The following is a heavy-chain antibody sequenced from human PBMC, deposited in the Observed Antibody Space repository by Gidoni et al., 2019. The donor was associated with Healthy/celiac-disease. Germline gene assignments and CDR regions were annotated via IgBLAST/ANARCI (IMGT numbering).Heavy chain of an antibody. D-gene: IGHD1-26*01. V-gene: IGHV3-23*01. CDR2: ISGSGGST. J-gene: IGHJ6*02. CDR1: GFTFSSYA. CDR3: AKESEGDYYGMDV. Sequence: EVQLLESGGGLVQPGGSLRLSCAASGFTFSSYAMSWVRQAPGKGLEWVSAISGSGGSTYYADAVKGRFTISRDNSKNKLYLQMNSLRSEDTAVYYCAKESEGDYYGMDVWGQGTTVTVSS.